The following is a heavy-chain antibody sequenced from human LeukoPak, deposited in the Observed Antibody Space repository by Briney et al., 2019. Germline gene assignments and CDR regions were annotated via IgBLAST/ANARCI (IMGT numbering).Heavy chain of an antibody. Sequence: GGSLRLSRAASGFTLSSYWMHWVRQAPGKGLVWVSRIDSEGRGTSHADSVKGRFTISRDNAKNRLYVQMNSLRVEDTAVYYCATGSGLWSPDYWGEGTLVRVST. CDR1: GFTLSSYW. V-gene: IGHV3-74*01. J-gene: IGHJ4*02. CDR3: ATGSGLWSPDY. CDR2: IDSEGRGT. D-gene: IGHD5-18*01.